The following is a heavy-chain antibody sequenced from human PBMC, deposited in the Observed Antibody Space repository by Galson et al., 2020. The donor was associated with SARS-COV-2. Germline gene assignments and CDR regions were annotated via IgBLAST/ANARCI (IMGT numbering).Heavy chain of an antibody. Sequence: ETLSLTCAVYGGPFSGYYWSWIRQPPGKGREWTGQIINSGSANYSPSPKSPATISLHSPKSQFSLNVRSVTAADTALYYCARGRRGVVPSPVLGLGPYYSYYYMDVWDKGTTVTVSS. D-gene: IGHD2-2*01. CDR3: ARGRRGVVPSPVLGLGPYYSYYYMDV. J-gene: IGHJ6*03. V-gene: IGHV4-34*01. CDR2: IINSGSA. CDR1: GGPFSGYY.